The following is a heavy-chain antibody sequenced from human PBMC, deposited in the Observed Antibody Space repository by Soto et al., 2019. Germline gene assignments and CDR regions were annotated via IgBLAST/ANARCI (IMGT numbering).Heavy chain of an antibody. V-gene: IGHV1-69*13. CDR1: GWTFSSYA. D-gene: IGHD6-6*01. CDR2: ISPIFGTA. J-gene: IGHJ4*02. CDR3: ARARDVSSSSLNGYYSQY. Sequence: ASVKVSCKACGWTFSSYAISWVRQAPGQGLEWMGGISPIFGTANYAQKFQGRVTITADEPTTTAYMELSSLRSEDTAVYYCARARDVSSSSLNGYYSQYLGQATLVNGSS.